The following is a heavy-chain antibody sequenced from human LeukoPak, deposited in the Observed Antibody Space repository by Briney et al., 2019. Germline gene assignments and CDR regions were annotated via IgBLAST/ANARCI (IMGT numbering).Heavy chain of an antibody. CDR2: ISYDGSNK. J-gene: IGHJ6*02. D-gene: IGHD4-17*01. V-gene: IGHV3-30-3*01. CDR1: GFTFSSYA. CDR3: ARVKYGDYVYYYYYYGMDV. Sequence: GGSLRLSCAASGFTFSSYAMHWVRQAPGKGLEWVAVISYDGSNKYYADSVKGRFTISRDNAKNSLYLQMNSLRAEDTAVYYCARVKYGDYVYYYYYYGMDVWGQGTTVTVSS.